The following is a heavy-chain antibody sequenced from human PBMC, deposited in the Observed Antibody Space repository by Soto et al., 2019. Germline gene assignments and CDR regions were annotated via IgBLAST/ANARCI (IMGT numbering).Heavy chain of an antibody. CDR3: ARTSMQSRGYSYGHGGMDV. CDR2: IDPSDSYT. V-gene: IGHV5-10-1*01. Sequence: PGESLKISCKGSGYSFTSYWISWVRQMPVKGLEWMGRIDPSDSYTNYSPSFQGHVTISADKSISTAYLQWSSLKASDTAMYYCARTSMQSRGYSYGHGGMDVWGQGTTVTVSS. CDR1: GYSFTSYW. J-gene: IGHJ6*02. D-gene: IGHD5-18*01.